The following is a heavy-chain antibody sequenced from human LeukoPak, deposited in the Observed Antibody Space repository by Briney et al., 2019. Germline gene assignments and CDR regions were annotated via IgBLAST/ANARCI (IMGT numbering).Heavy chain of an antibody. V-gene: IGHV5-51*01. CDR3: ARSGSYDYYFDY. D-gene: IGHD1-26*01. J-gene: IGHJ4*02. CDR2: IYPGDSDT. Sequence: GESLKISCKASGSTFSSYWIGWVRQMPGKGLEWMGIIYPGDSDTRYSPSFQGQVTITSDKSITTAYLQWSSLKASDTAMYYCARSGSYDYYFDYWGQGTLVTVSS. CDR1: GSTFSSYW.